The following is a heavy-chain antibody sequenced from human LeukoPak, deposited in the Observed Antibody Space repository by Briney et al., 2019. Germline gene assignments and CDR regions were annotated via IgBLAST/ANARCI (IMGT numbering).Heavy chain of an antibody. CDR1: GYTFTGYY. CDR3: AREGNYYGSGSTINWFDP. J-gene: IGHJ5*02. CDR2: INPNSGGT. D-gene: IGHD3-10*01. Sequence: GASVKVSCKASGYTFTGYYMHWVRQAPGQGLEWMGWINPNSGGTNHAQKFQGRVTMTRDTSISTAYMELSRLRSDDTAVYYCAREGNYYGSGSTINWFDPWGQGTLVTVSS. V-gene: IGHV1-2*02.